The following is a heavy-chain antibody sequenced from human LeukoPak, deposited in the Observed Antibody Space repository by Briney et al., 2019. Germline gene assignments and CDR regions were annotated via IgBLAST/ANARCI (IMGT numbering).Heavy chain of an antibody. J-gene: IGHJ4*02. CDR1: GFTFGDYA. CDR2: IRSKAYGGTT. CDR3: TRGGGLDY. Sequence: GGSLRLSWTASGFTFGDYAVRWGRQAAEKGLGWVGFIRSKAYGGTTEYAASVKGRFTISRDDSKSIAYLQMNSLKTEDTAVYYCTRGGGLDYWGPGTLVTVSS. V-gene: IGHV3-49*04. D-gene: IGHD2-15*01.